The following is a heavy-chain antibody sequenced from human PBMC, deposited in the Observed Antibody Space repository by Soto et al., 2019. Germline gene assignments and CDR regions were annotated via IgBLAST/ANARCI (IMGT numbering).Heavy chain of an antibody. CDR1: GGSISSYY. CDR2: IHYSGST. J-gene: IGHJ5*02. Sequence: PSETLSLTCTVSGGSISSYYWSWIRQPPGKGLEWIGYIHYSGSTKYNPSLKSRVTISVDTSKNQFSLKLSSVTAADTAVYYCARDRGGVASNWFDPSGQAALVTVSS. V-gene: IGHV4-59*01. CDR3: ARDRGGVASNWFDP. D-gene: IGHD3-10*01.